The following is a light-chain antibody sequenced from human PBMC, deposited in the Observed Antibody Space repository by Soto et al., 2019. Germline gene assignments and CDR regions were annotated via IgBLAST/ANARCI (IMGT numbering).Light chain of an antibody. CDR3: QQYHNWPS. J-gene: IGKJ2*01. CDR1: QSVSSN. Sequence: EIGMTQSPATLSVSPGERATLSCRASQSVSSNLAWYQQKPGQAPRLLIYGASTRATGIPARFSGSGSGTEFTLTISSLQSEDFAVYYCQQYHNWPSFGQGTKLEIK. CDR2: GAS. V-gene: IGKV3-15*01.